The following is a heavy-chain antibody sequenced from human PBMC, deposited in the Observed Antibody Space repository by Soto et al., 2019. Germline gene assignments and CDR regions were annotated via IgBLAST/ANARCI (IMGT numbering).Heavy chain of an antibody. CDR3: ARHSNYYDSSGSLFDY. Sequence: ESLKISCKGSGYSFTSYWISWVRQMPGKGLEWMGRIDPSDSYTNYSPSFQGHVTISADKSISTAYLQWSSLKASDTAMYYCARHSNYYDSSGSLFDYWGQGTLVTVSS. CDR1: GYSFTSYW. D-gene: IGHD3-22*01. V-gene: IGHV5-10-1*01. J-gene: IGHJ4*02. CDR2: IDPSDSYT.